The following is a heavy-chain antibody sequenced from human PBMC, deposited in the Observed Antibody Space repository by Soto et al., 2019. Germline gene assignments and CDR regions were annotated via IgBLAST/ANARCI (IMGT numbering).Heavy chain of an antibody. D-gene: IGHD1-26*01. J-gene: IGHJ6*02. V-gene: IGHV1-8*01. CDR3: ARVIVGATRYYYYYGMDV. Sequence: QVQLVQSGAEVKKPGASVKVSCKASGYTFTSYDINWVRQATGQGLEWMGWMNPNSGNTGYAQKFQGRAAMTRNTSISKAYMELSSLRSEDTAVYYCARVIVGATRYYYYYGMDVWGQGTTVTVSS. CDR1: GYTFTSYD. CDR2: MNPNSGNT.